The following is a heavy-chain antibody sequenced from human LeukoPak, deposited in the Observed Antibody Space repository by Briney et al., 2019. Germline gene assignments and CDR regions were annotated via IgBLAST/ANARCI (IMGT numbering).Heavy chain of an antibody. V-gene: IGHV1-2*02. CDR1: GYTFTDYY. D-gene: IGHD3-10*01. CDR2: INPNNGGT. J-gene: IGHJ2*01. CDR3: ARAERGSRYFDL. Sequence: ASVKVSCKASGYTFTDYYIHWVRQAPGQGLEWMGWINPNNGGTNYAQKFQGRVTMTRDTSISTAYMELSRLRSDDTAVYYCARAERGSRYFDLWGRGTLVTVSS.